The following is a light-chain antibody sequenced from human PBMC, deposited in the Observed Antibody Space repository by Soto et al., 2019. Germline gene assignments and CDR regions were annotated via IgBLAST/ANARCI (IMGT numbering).Light chain of an antibody. Sequence: QYVLTQTPSASGSPGQSVTISCSGTTSDVGRYNYVSWYQQYAGKAPKVIIYEVNKRPTGVPDRFSGSKSGNTASLTVSGLQAEDEADYYCSSYAGNNNYVFGTGTKLTVL. CDR2: EVN. CDR1: TSDVGRYNY. V-gene: IGLV2-8*01. J-gene: IGLJ1*01. CDR3: SSYAGNNNYV.